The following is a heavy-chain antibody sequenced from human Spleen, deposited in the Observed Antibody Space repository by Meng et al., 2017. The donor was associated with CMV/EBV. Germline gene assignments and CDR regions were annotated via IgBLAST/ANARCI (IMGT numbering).Heavy chain of an antibody. D-gene: IGHD3-16*01. V-gene: IGHV3-23*01. CDR2: VRGSGDST. J-gene: IGHJ4*02. Sequence: GESLKISCAGSGFAFKNAWMTWVRQAPGKGLEWVSTVRGSGDSTYYADSVKGRFTISRDNSKNTLYLQMNSLRAEDTAVYYCAKEMGSYGMEFLIPFDYWGQGSLVTVSS. CDR1: GFAFKNAW. CDR3: AKEMGSYGMEFLIPFDY.